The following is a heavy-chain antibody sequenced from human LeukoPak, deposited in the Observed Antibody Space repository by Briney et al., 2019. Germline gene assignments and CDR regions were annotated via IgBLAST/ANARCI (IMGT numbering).Heavy chain of an antibody. J-gene: IGHJ4*02. Sequence: GRSLRLSCAASGFTFSSYGMHWVRQAPGKGLEWVTLISYDGSNKYYADSVKGRFTISRDNSKNTLYLQMNSLRAEDTAVYYCAKDYRPHDFWSGLVDYWGQGTLVTVSS. CDR3: AKDYRPHDFWSGLVDY. CDR1: GFTFSSYG. D-gene: IGHD3-3*01. V-gene: IGHV3-30*18. CDR2: ISYDGSNK.